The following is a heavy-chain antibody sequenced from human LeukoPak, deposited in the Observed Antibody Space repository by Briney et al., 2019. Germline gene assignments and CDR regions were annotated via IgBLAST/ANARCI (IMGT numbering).Heavy chain of an antibody. CDR3: AGAGDSSGPLGDYMDV. CDR1: GSTFSDYY. Sequence: PGGSLRLSCAASGSTFSDYYMSWIRQAPGKGLEWVSYISSSGSTIYYADSVKGRFTISRDNAKNSLYLQMNSLRAEDTAVYYCAGAGDSSGPLGDYMDVWGKGTTVTISS. V-gene: IGHV3-11*04. D-gene: IGHD3-22*01. CDR2: ISSSGSTI. J-gene: IGHJ6*03.